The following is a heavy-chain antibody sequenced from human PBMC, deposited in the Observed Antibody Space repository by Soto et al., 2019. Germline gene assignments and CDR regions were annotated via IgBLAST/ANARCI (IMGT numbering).Heavy chain of an antibody. J-gene: IGHJ6*02. V-gene: IGHV4-4*02. CDR2: IYHSGST. CDR1: GGSISSSNW. D-gene: IGHD2-21*02. Sequence: SETLSLTCAVSGGSISSSNWWSWVRQPPGKGLEWIGEIYHSGSTNYNPSLKSRVTISVDKSKNQFSLKLSSVTAADTAVYYCARDFVVVVTAYYYYYGMDVWGQGTTVTVS. CDR3: ARDFVVVVTAYYYYYGMDV.